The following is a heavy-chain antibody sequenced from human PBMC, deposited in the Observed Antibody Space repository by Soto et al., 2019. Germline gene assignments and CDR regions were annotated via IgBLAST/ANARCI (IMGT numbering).Heavy chain of an antibody. Sequence: GGSLRLSCAASGFTFTNYWMHWVRQVPGKGLVWVSRIDGVGTGTSYSDSVRGRFTISRDNAENTLYLQMNSLRAEDTAVYYCARGLATWIQLWPTDAFDIWGQGTMVTVSS. J-gene: IGHJ3*02. CDR3: ARGLATWIQLWPTDAFDI. D-gene: IGHD5-18*01. V-gene: IGHV3-74*01. CDR1: GFTFTNYW. CDR2: IDGVGTGT.